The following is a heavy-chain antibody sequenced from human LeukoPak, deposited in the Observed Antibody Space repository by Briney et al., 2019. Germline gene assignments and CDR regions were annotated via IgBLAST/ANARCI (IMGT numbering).Heavy chain of an antibody. Sequence: SETLSLTCTVSGGSISSYYWSWIRQPPGKGLEWIAYISDIGSTNYNPSLKSRVTISLDTSKNQFSLKLSSVTAADTAVYYCAGHHPRNTVDFWGQGTLVTVSS. CDR1: GGSISSYY. CDR2: ISDIGST. J-gene: IGHJ4*02. D-gene: IGHD2/OR15-2a*01. CDR3: AGHHPRNTVDF. V-gene: IGHV4-59*08.